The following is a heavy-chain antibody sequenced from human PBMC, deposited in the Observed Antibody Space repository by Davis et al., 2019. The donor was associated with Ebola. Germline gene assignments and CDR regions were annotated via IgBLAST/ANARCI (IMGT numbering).Heavy chain of an antibody. V-gene: IGHV3-23*01. CDR1: GFSFSDFG. J-gene: IGHJ5*02. CDR3: AKGTGNYGGAAAS. CDR2: IRSHDEKG. D-gene: IGHD1-7*01. Sequence: PGGSLRLSCVGSGFSFSDFGMSWVRQRPGEGLAWVSTIRSHDEKGDYAGSVQGRFTISRDNSKNTLYLQMDSLKVEDTAIYYCAKGTGNYGGAAASWGQGTLVTVSS.